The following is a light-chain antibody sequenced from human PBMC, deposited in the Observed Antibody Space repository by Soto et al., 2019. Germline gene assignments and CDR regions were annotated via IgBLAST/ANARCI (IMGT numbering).Light chain of an antibody. J-gene: IGKJ1*01. Sequence: DIQMTQSPSSLSASVGDRFTITCRASQSISTWLAWYQQKPGTAPNLLIFTASYLQSGVPSRFSGSGSGTDFTLTINGLQPEDFATYYCQQYNSYPTFGQGTKVDIK. V-gene: IGKV1-12*01. CDR3: QQYNSYPT. CDR1: QSISTW. CDR2: TAS.